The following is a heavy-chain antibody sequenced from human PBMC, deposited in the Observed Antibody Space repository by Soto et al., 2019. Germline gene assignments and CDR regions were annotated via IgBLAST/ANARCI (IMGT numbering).Heavy chain of an antibody. CDR3: AKGGWYEDH. J-gene: IGHJ4*02. Sequence: QVQLQESGPGLVKPSETLSLTCTVSGGSVSSDYWSWIRQPPGKGLEWIGYTHNSGNTDYNPSLMSRVTISLDASRNEFSLSLRSVTAADTAVYYCAKGGWYEDHWGQGTLVTVSS. CDR1: GGSVSSDY. V-gene: IGHV4-59*08. D-gene: IGHD6-19*01. CDR2: THNSGNT.